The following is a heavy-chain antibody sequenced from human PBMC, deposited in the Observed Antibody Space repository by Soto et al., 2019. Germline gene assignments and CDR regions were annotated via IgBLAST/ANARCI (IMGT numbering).Heavy chain of an antibody. J-gene: IGHJ4*02. CDR3: ARDEEDANLMIVVLPGDY. CDR1: GYRFSRYG. Sequence: QVQLVQSGGEVKKPGASVKVSCKASGYRFSRYGINWVRQAPGQGLEWMGWISTYDGNTQYAPKFQGRVSMTIDTSTTTAYLELRSLTSYDTAVYYCARDEEDANLMIVVLPGDYWGQGTLVSVSS. V-gene: IGHV1-18*01. CDR2: ISTYDGNT. D-gene: IGHD2-21*01.